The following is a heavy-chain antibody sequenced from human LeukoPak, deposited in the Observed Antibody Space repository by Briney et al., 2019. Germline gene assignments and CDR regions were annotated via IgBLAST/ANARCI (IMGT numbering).Heavy chain of an antibody. CDR2: ISGSGGST. Sequence: GSLRLSCAASAFTFSSYAMSLVLQAPGEGLEWVSAISGSGGSTYYADAVKGRFTFSRDNSKNTLYLQMNSLRAEDTAVYYCAKDDYYDSSGAYCMDVWGQGTTVTVSS. CDR1: AFTFSSYA. V-gene: IGHV3-23*01. D-gene: IGHD3-22*01. J-gene: IGHJ6*02. CDR3: AKDDYYDSSGAYCMDV.